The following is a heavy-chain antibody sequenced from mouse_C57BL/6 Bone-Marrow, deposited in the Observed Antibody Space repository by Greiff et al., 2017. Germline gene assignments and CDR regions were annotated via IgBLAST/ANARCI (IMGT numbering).Heavy chain of an antibody. J-gene: IGHJ4*01. CDR3: TTRASYDYDPFYAMDY. V-gene: IGHV14-4*01. CDR2: IDPENGDT. CDR1: GFNIKDDY. Sequence: VQLQQSGAELVRPGASVKLSCTASGFNIKDDYMHWVKQRPEQGLEWIGWIDPENGDTEYASKFQGKATITADTASNTAYQQLSSLTSEDTAVYYCTTRASYDYDPFYAMDYWGQGTSVTVSS. D-gene: IGHD2-4*01.